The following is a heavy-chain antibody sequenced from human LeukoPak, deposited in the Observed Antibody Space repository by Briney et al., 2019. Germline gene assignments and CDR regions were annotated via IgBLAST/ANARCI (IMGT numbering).Heavy chain of an antibody. Sequence: SETLSLTCTVSGGSISSGSYYWSWIRQPAGKGLEWIGRIYTSGSTNYNPSLKSRVTISVDTSKNQFSLKLSSVTAADTAVYYCVSGPLWFGELWSFDYWGQGTLVTVSS. CDR3: VSGPLWFGELWSFDY. J-gene: IGHJ4*02. V-gene: IGHV4-61*02. CDR1: GGSISSGSYY. CDR2: IYTSGST. D-gene: IGHD3-10*01.